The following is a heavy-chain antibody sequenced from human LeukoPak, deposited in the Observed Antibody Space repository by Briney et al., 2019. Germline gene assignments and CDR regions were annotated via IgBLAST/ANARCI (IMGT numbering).Heavy chain of an antibody. Sequence: GRSLRLSCAASGFTFRSYGMHWVRQAPGKGLEWVAVISYDGINNYYADSVKGRFTISRDNSKNTLYLQMNSLRAEDTAMYYCAKVGGGSEIHFYYYGMDVWGQGTTVTVSS. CDR3: AKVGGGSEIHFYYYGMDV. CDR2: ISYDGINN. V-gene: IGHV3-30*18. J-gene: IGHJ6*02. D-gene: IGHD2-15*01. CDR1: GFTFRSYG.